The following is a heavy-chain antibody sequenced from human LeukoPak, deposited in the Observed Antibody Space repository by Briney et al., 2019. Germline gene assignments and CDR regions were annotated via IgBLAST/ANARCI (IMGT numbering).Heavy chain of an antibody. CDR1: GFTFSSYW. CDR3: ARSLGYCSSTSCYPTGWFDP. V-gene: IGHV3-7*01. D-gene: IGHD2-2*01. J-gene: IGHJ5*02. CDR2: IKQDGSEK. Sequence: GGSLRLSCAASGFTFSSYWMSWVRQAPGKGLEWVANIKQDGSEKYYVDSVKGRLTISRDNAKNSLYLQMNSLRAEDTAVYYCARSLGYCSSTSCYPTGWFDPWGQGTLVTVSS.